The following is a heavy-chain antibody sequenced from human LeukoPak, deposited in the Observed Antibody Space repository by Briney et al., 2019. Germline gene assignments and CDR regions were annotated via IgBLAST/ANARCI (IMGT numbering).Heavy chain of an antibody. CDR2: INPSGGST. CDR3: ARGYYDFCTRYNWFDP. CDR1: GYTFTSYY. Sequence: GASVKVSCKASGYTFTSYYMHWVRQAPGQGLEWMGIINPSGGSTSYAQKFQGRVTMTRDTSTSTVYMELSSLRSEDTAVYYCARGYYDFCTRYNWFDPWGQGTLVTVSS. J-gene: IGHJ5*02. D-gene: IGHD3-3*01. V-gene: IGHV1-46*01.